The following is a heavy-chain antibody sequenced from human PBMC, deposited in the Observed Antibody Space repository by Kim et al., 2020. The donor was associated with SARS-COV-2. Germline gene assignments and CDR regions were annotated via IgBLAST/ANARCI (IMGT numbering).Heavy chain of an antibody. CDR1: GFTFSSYA. CDR2: ISGSGGST. D-gene: IGHD3-22*01. CDR3: AKDKKIWVYDSSEGAPNDAFDI. V-gene: IGHV3-23*01. J-gene: IGHJ3*02. Sequence: GGSLRLSCAASGFTFSSYAMSWVRQAPGKGLEWVSAISGSGGSTYYADSVKGRFTISRDNSKNTLYLQMNSLRAEDTAVYYCAKDKKIWVYDSSEGAPNDAFDIWGQGTMVTVSS.